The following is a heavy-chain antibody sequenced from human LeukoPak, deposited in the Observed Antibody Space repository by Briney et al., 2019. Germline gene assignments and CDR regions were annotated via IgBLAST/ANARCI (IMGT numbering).Heavy chain of an antibody. D-gene: IGHD3-22*01. CDR2: ISSSSTTI. CDR1: GFTFTTYW. J-gene: IGHJ4*02. CDR3: ARNFHRRLYDSSGYYPY. Sequence: PGGSLRLSCAASGFTFTTYWMSWVRQAPEKGLECVSYISSSSTTIYYADSVKGRFTISRDNAKNSLYLQMNSLRAEDTAVYYCARNFHRRLYDSSGYYPYWGQGTLVTVSS. V-gene: IGHV3-48*01.